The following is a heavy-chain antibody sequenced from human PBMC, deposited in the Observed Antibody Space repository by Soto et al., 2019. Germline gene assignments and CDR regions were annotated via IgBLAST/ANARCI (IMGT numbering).Heavy chain of an antibody. V-gene: IGHV1-18*01. CDR1: GYTFTSYG. CDR3: AREAAAVTLDY. J-gene: IGHJ4*02. CDR2: ISAYNGNT. Sequence: QVQLVQSGAEVKKPGASVKVSCKASGYTFTSYGISWVRQAPGQGLEWMGWISAYNGNTNYAQKLQGRVTMTTDTPTSTPYRDRGSLRSDAPAVYYWAREAAAVTLDYGGQGTLVTVSS. D-gene: IGHD6-13*01.